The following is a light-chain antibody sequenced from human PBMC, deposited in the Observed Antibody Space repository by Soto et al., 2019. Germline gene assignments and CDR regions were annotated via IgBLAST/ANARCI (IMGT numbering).Light chain of an antibody. V-gene: IGKV3-20*01. CDR2: DAS. J-gene: IGKJ4*01. CDR1: QSVANNY. CDR3: GQYGSTPLT. Sequence: EIVLTQSPGTLSLSPGERATLSCRAIQSVANNYLAWYQQKPGQAPRFLIYDASSRATGIPDRFSGSGSGTDFTLTISRLEPEDFAVYYCGQYGSTPLTFGGGTKVEIK.